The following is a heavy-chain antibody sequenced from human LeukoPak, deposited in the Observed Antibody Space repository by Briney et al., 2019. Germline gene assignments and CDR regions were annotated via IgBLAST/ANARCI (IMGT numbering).Heavy chain of an antibody. CDR2: IYSGGST. V-gene: IGHV3-66*01. Sequence: PGGSLRLSCAASGFTVSSNYMSWVRQAPGKGLEWVPVIYSGGSTYYADSVKGRFTISRDNSKNTLYLQINSLRAEDTAVYYCALSRSYYDSSGYYEGVTFDYWGQGTLVTVSS. CDR1: GFTVSSNY. J-gene: IGHJ4*02. CDR3: ALSRSYYDSSGYYEGVTFDY. D-gene: IGHD3-22*01.